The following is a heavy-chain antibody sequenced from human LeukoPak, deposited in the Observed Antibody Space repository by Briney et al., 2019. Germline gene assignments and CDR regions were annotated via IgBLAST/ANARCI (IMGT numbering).Heavy chain of an antibody. V-gene: IGHV3-53*01. CDR3: ARGPYSYGYATGRFDY. CDR1: GFTVSSNY. Sequence: PGGSLRLSCAASGFTVSSNYMSSVRQAPAKGLEWVSVIYSGGSTYYADSVKGRFTIARDNSKNTLYIQMNSLRAEDTAVYYCARGPYSYGYATGRFDYWGQGTLVTVSS. D-gene: IGHD5-18*01. CDR2: IYSGGST. J-gene: IGHJ4*02.